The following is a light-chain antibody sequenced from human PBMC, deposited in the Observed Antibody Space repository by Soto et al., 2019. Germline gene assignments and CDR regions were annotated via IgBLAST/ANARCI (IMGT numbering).Light chain of an antibody. CDR1: QSTSRW. Sequence: DIQMTQSPSTLSASVGDRVTITCRASQSTSRWLAWYQQKPGKAPKLLIYKASSLESGVPSRFSGSGSGTEFTLTISSLQPDDFATYYCQQYSSYPLTFGGGTKVEIK. V-gene: IGKV1-5*03. CDR3: QQYSSYPLT. J-gene: IGKJ4*01. CDR2: KAS.